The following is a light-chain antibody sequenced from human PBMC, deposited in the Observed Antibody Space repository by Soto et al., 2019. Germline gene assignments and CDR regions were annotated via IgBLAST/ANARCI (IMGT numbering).Light chain of an antibody. V-gene: IGKV3-15*01. CDR2: GAS. CDR3: QQYSNWPPGT. J-gene: IGKJ1*01. CDR1: QSVRSN. Sequence: EIVITQSPATLSASPGERATLSCRASQSVRSNLAWYQQKPGQAPRLLIYGASTRATGIPARFSGSGSGTEFTLTISSLXSEDFAVYYCQQYSNWPPGTFGQGTKVDIK.